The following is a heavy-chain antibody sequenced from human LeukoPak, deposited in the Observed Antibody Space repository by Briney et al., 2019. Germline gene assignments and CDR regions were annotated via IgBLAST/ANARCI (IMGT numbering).Heavy chain of an antibody. J-gene: IGHJ6*02. V-gene: IGHV3-53*01. D-gene: IGHD3-10*01. CDR1: GFTVSSNY. CDR3: ALRGAGWFGELSHYYYYGMDV. Sequence: GGSLRLSCAASGFTVSSNYMSWVRQAPGKGLEWVSVIYSGGSTYYADSVKGRFTISRDNSKNTLYLQMNSLRAEGTAVYYCALRGAGWFGELSHYYYYGMDVWGQGTTVTVSS. CDR2: IYSGGST.